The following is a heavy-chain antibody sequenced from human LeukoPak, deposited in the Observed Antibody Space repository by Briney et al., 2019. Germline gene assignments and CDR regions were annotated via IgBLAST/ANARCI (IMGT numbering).Heavy chain of an antibody. V-gene: IGHV1-46*01. CDR3: ARSVPEYLNPDY. D-gene: IGHD2-2*01. J-gene: IGHJ4*02. CDR2: INPSGGST. Sequence: ASVKVSCKASGYTFTSYYMHWVRQAPGQRLEWMGTINPSGGSTSYAQKFQGRVTMTRDMSTSTVYMELSSLRSEDTAVYYCARSVPEYLNPDYWGQGTLVTVSS. CDR1: GYTFTSYY.